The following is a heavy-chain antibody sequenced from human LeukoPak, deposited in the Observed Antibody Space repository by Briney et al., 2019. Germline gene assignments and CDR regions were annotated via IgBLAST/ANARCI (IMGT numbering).Heavy chain of an antibody. CDR2: IIPIFGTA. CDR1: GGTFSSYA. V-gene: IGHV1-69*05. Sequence: GASVKVSCKASGGTFSSYAISWVRQAPGQGLEWMGGIIPIFGTANYAQKFQGRVTITTDESTSTAYMELSSLRSEDTAVYYCARVTKSDFWSGSSFTPLDYWGQGTLVTVSS. CDR3: ARVTKSDFWSGSSFTPLDY. J-gene: IGHJ4*02. D-gene: IGHD3-3*01.